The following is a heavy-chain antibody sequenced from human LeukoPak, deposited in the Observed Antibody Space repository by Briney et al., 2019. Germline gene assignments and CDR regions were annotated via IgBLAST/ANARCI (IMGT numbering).Heavy chain of an antibody. CDR1: GDSITSSSHY. CDR3: VAEMTASAAFDF. Sequence: PSETLSLTCTVSGDSITSSSHYWGWIRQPPGKRLEWIGSIHHTGRNYSKAALKSRVTISMDTAKSQFSLTLNSVTAADSGVYYCVAEMTASAAFDFWGQGTMVAVSP. V-gene: IGHV4-39*01. D-gene: IGHD2-21*02. J-gene: IGHJ3*01. CDR2: IHHTGRN.